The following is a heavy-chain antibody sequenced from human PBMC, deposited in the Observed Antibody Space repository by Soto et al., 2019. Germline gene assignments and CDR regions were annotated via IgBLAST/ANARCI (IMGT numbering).Heavy chain of an antibody. CDR1: GFSLSTSGVG. V-gene: IGHV2-5*02. CDR3: ARTGYCTNGVCYPLFDY. D-gene: IGHD2-8*01. Sequence: SGPTLVNPTQTLTLTCTFSGFSLSTSGVGVGWIRQPPGKALEWLALIYWDDDKRYSPSLKSRLTITKDTSKNQVVLTMTNMDPVDTATYYCARTGYCTNGVCYPLFDYWGQGTLVTVSS. J-gene: IGHJ4*02. CDR2: IYWDDDK.